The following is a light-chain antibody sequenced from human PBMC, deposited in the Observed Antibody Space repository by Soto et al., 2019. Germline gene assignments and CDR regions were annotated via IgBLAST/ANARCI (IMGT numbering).Light chain of an antibody. V-gene: IGLV2-14*01. CDR1: SNDIGAYNY. CDR2: EVT. Sequence: QSALTQPASVSGSPGQSITISCTGTSNDIGAYNYVSWYQHHPGRAPKLIIYEVTNRPSGVSNRFSGSKSGNTASLTISGLRTEDEADYYCSSYTSSSTLYVFATGIKLTVL. CDR3: SSYTSSSTLYV. J-gene: IGLJ1*01.